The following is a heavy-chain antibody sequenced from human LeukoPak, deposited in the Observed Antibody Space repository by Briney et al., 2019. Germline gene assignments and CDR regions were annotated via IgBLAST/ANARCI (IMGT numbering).Heavy chain of an antibody. Sequence: PSETLSLTCTVSGGSISSYYWSWIRQPPGKGLEWIGYIYYSGSTNYNPSLKSRVTISVDTSKNQLSLKLSSVTAADTAVYYCARGYSSSSWFDYWGQGTLVTVSP. CDR2: IYYSGST. V-gene: IGHV4-59*01. D-gene: IGHD6-6*01. CDR1: GGSISSYY. CDR3: ARGYSSSSWFDY. J-gene: IGHJ4*02.